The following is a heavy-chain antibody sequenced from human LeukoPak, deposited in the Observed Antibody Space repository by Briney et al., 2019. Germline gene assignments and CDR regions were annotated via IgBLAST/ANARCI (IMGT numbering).Heavy chain of an antibody. V-gene: IGHV1-69*05. J-gene: IGHJ4*02. D-gene: IGHD2-2*01. Sequence: SVKVSCKASGGTFSSYAISWVRQAPGQGLEWMGGIIPIFGTANYAQKFQGRVTITTDESTSTAYMELSSLRSEDTAVYYCAREQGSTSCCGPDYWGQGTLVTVSS. CDR1: GGTFSSYA. CDR3: AREQGSTSCCGPDY. CDR2: IIPIFGTA.